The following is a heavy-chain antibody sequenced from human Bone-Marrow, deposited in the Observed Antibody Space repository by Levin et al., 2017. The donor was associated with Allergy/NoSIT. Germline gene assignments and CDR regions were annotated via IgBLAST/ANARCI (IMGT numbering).Heavy chain of an antibody. J-gene: IGHJ4*02. CDR2: ISSSGST. D-gene: IGHD3-9*01. CDR1: GGSVSSDTYY. Sequence: PGGSLRLSCTVSGGSVSSDTYYWSWIRQPPGKGLEWIGYISSSGSTSYNPSLMSRVTISVHPSKNQFSLKLPSVTPADTAVYYCARDDYSDFTGWVWGQGSLVTVSS. CDR3: ARDDYSDFTGWV. V-gene: IGHV4-61*01.